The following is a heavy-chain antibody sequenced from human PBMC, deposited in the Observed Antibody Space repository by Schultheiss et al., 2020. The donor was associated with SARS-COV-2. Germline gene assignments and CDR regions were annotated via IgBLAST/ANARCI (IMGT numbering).Heavy chain of an antibody. CDR1: GGSISSSSYY. D-gene: IGHD3-22*01. CDR2: IYYSGST. CDR3: ARGLDDSSGYLDY. J-gene: IGHJ4*02. Sequence: SETLSLTCTVSGGSISSSSYYWGWIRQPPGKGLEWIGSIYYSGSTNYNPSLKSRVTISVDTSKNQFSLKLSSVTAADTAVYYCARGLDDSSGYLDYWGQGTLVTVSS. V-gene: IGHV4-39*07.